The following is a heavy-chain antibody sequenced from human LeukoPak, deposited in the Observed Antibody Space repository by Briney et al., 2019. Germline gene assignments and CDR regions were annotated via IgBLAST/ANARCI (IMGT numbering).Heavy chain of an antibody. J-gene: IGHJ2*01. D-gene: IGHD6-19*01. V-gene: IGHV5-51*01. CDR3: ARHGSQWLASYWYFDL. CDR2: IYPGDSDT. CDR1: GYSFTSYW. Sequence: LGESLKISCKGSGYSFTSYWIGWVRQMPGKGLEWMGIIYPGDSDTRYSPSFQGQVTISADKSISTAYLQWSSLKASDTAMYYCARHGSQWLASYWYFDLWGRGTLVTVSS.